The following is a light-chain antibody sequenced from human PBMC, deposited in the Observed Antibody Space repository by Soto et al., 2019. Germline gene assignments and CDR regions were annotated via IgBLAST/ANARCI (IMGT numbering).Light chain of an antibody. J-gene: IGLJ3*02. CDR1: TSDVGGFNY. V-gene: IGLV2-14*01. CDR3: SSYTGSDSWV. CDR2: EVS. Sequence: QSALTQPASVSGSPGQSITISCTGTTSDVGGFNYVSWHQQHPGKAPKLMIYEVSNRPSGVSNRFSGSKSANTASLTISGLQAEDEADYYCSSYTGSDSWVFGGGTKLTVL.